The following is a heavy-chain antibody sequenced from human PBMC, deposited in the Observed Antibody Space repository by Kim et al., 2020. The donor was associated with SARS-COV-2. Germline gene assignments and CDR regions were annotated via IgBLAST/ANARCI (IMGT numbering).Heavy chain of an antibody. V-gene: IGHV4-34*01. D-gene: IGHD5-12*01. Sequence: SETLSLTCAVYGGSFSGYYWSWIRQPPGKGLEWIGGINHSGSTNYNPSLKSRVTISVDTSKNQFSLKLSSVTAADTAVYYCAAKGSDPIEMATTTDYYFDYWGQGTLVTVSS. CDR3: AAKGSDPIEMATTTDYYFDY. CDR2: INHSGST. CDR1: GGSFSGYY. J-gene: IGHJ4*02.